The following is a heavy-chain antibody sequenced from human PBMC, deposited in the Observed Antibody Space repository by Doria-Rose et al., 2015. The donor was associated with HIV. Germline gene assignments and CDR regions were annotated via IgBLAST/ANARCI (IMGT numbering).Heavy chain of an antibody. J-gene: IGHJ4*02. V-gene: IGHV4-59*01. D-gene: IGHD1-26*01. Sequence: QVQLQESGPGLVKPSETLSLTCSVSGGSISHYYWSWIRQPPGKGLEYIGDTFYTGSTNYSPSLKSRVSISIDTSKNKCSLRLSSVTAADTAVYYCARVLSGTYDYWAQGTLVTVSS. CDR2: TFYTGST. CDR1: GGSISHYY. CDR3: ARVLSGTYDY.